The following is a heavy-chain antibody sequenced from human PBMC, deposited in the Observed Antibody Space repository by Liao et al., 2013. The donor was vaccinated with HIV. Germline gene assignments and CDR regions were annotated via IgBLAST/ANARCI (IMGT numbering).Heavy chain of an antibody. CDR2: IYYSGST. D-gene: IGHD3-10*01. CDR1: TGSISTSTYY. Sequence: QVQLQESGPGLVRPSETLSLTCTVSTGSISTSTYYWAWIRQPPGQGLEWIANIYYSGSTYYNPSLKSRVTISLDMSQNHFSLKLRSVTAADTAIYYCAALVWFGDSYYFDSWGQGALVTVSS. CDR3: AALVWFGDSYYFDS. V-gene: IGHV4-39*07. J-gene: IGHJ4*02.